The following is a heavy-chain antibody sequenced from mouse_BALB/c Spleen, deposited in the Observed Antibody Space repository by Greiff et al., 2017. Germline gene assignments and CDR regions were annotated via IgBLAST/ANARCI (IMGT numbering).Heavy chain of an antibody. CDR1: GFTFSSYA. J-gene: IGHJ4*01. CDR3: ARPWDDYAMDY. CDR2: ISSGGSYT. D-gene: IGHD4-1*01. V-gene: IGHV5-9-3*01. Sequence: EVQLVESGGGLVKPGGSLKLSCAASGFTFSSYAMSWVRQTPEKRLEWVATISSGGSYTYYPDSVKGRFTISRDNAKNTLYLQMSSLRSEDTAMYYCARPWDDYAMDYWGQGTSVTVSS.